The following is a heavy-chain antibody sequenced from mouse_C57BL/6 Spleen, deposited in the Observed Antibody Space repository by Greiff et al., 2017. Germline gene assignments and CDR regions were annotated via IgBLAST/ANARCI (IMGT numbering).Heavy chain of an antibody. J-gene: IGHJ4*01. CDR2: ISYDGSN. V-gene: IGHV3-6*01. CDR3: ARVLDY. Sequence: VQLKESGPGLVKPSQSLSLTCSVTGYSITSGYYWNWIRQFPGNKLEWMGYISYDGSNNYNPSLKNRISITRDTSKNQFFLKLNSVTTEDTATYYCARVLDYWGQGTSVTVSS. CDR1: GYSITSGYY.